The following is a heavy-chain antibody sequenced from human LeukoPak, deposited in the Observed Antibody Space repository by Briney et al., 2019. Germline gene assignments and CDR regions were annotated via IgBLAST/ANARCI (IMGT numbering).Heavy chain of an antibody. Sequence: ASVKVSCKASGYTFTSYDIHWVRQATGQGLEWMGWMNPNSGNTGYAQKFQGRVTMTRNTSISTAYMELSSLRSEDTAVYYCARTLNDVDYYYYYMDVWGKGTTVTVSS. D-gene: IGHD1-1*01. J-gene: IGHJ6*03. V-gene: IGHV1-8*01. CDR1: GYTFTSYD. CDR3: ARTLNDVDYYYYYMDV. CDR2: MNPNSGNT.